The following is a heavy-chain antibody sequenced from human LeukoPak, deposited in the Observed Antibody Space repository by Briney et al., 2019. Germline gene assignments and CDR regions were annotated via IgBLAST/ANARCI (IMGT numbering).Heavy chain of an antibody. CDR2: VSWDGSST. Sequence: GGSLKLSCAASGFTFDEHTMHWVRLAPGKGLEWVSLVSWDGSSTYYVDSVKGRFTISRDNNKNYLYLQMNSLRIEDTAIYYCAREGLESAAFDYWGQGTLVTVSS. CDR3: AREGLESAAFDY. D-gene: IGHD3-3*01. CDR1: GFTFDEHT. J-gene: IGHJ4*02. V-gene: IGHV3-43*01.